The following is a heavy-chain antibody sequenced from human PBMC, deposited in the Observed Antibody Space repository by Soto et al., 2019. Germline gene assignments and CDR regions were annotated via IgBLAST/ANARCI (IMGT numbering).Heavy chain of an antibody. J-gene: IGHJ5*02. D-gene: IGHD3-3*01. V-gene: IGHV4-59*01. Sequence: SETLSLTCTVSGGSLNTYYWSWMRQSPGKGLEWIGYIYYSGSTNYNPSLKSRVTISVDTSKNQFSLKLSSVTAADTAVYFCARAPYHSFWSGFSDNWFDPWGQGTLVTVS. CDR3: ARAPYHSFWSGFSDNWFDP. CDR2: IYYSGST. CDR1: GGSLNTYY.